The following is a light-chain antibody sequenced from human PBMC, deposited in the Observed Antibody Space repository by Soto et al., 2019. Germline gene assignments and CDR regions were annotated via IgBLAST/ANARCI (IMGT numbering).Light chain of an antibody. J-gene: IGLJ3*02. V-gene: IGLV2-14*01. Sequence: QSALTQPASVSGSPGQSITISCTGTISDLGGYNYVSWYQQHPDKAPKLMIFEVSNRPSWVSSRFSGSKSGNTASLTISGLQADNEANYYCRSYTSSSTVVFGGGTKLTVL. CDR2: EVS. CDR3: RSYTSSSTVV. CDR1: ISDLGGYNY.